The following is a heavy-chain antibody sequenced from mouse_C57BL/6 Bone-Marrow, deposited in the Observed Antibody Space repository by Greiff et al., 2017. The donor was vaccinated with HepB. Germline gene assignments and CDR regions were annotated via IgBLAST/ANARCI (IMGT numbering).Heavy chain of an antibody. CDR3: ARHGGYCDSRYYAMDY. V-gene: IGHV5-2*01. Sequence: EVQLQQSGAGLVQPGASLKLSCESNEYAFPSHDMSWVRKTPEKRLELVAAINSDGGSTYYPDTIERRFIISRDNTKKTLYLQMSSLTSEDTALYYCARHGGYCDSRYYAMDYWGQGTSATVSS. J-gene: IGHJ4*01. CDR2: INSDGGST. D-gene: IGHD2-12*01. CDR1: EYAFPSHD.